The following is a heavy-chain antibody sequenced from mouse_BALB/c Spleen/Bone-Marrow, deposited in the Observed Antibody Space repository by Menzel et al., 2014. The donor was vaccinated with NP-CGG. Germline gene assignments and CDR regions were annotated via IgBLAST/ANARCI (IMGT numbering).Heavy chain of an antibody. Sequence: QVQLKQSGAELVRPGASVKLSCRASGYSFTSYWMSWVKQRPGQGLEWIGMIHPSDTVTRLNQRFKDKATLTVDKSSSTAYMQLSSPTSEDSAVYYCARLEGNYGSTFAYWGQGTLVTVSA. J-gene: IGHJ3*01. CDR2: IHPSDTVT. V-gene: IGHV1-61*01. D-gene: IGHD1-1*01. CDR3: ARLEGNYGSTFAY. CDR1: GYSFTSYW.